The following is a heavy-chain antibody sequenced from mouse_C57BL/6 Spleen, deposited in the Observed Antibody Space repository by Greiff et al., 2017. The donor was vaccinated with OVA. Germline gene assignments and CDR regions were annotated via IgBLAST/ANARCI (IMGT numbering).Heavy chain of an antibody. CDR2: IYPSDSET. D-gene: IGHD1-1*01. CDR3: AFYYGSSYYFVY. CDR1: GYTFTSYW. V-gene: IGHV1-61*01. Sequence: QVQLQQPGAELVRPGSSVKLSCKASGYTFTSYWMDWVKQRPGQGLEWIGNIYPSDSETHYNQKFKDKATLTVDKSSSTAYMQLSSLTSEDSAVYYCAFYYGSSYYFVYWGQGTTLTVSS. J-gene: IGHJ2*01.